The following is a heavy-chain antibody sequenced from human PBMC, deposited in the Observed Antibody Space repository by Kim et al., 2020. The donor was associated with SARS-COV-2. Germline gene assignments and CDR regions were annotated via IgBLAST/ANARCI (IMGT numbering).Heavy chain of an antibody. CDR2: YYSGST. J-gene: IGHJ3*02. D-gene: IGHD1-20*01. Sequence: YYSGSTYYNPSLKRRVTISVDTSKNQFSLKLSSVTAADTAVYYCARDNNPIWGQGTMVTVSS. V-gene: IGHV4-31*02. CDR3: ARDNNPI.